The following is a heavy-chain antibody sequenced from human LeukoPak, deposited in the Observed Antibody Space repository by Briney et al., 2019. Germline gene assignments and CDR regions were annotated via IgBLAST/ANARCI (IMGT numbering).Heavy chain of an antibody. Sequence: GGSLRLSCVASGFSFRNYGMHWVRQAPGKGLEWVTFIRSDSVKGRFTTSRDNSKSTLDLQMNSLRPEDTALYYCARDRGVSGNYYDYWGQGTLVTVSS. D-gene: IGHD3-10*01. V-gene: IGHV3-30*02. CDR2: IRS. CDR3: ARDRGVSGNYYDY. CDR1: GFSFRNYG. J-gene: IGHJ4*02.